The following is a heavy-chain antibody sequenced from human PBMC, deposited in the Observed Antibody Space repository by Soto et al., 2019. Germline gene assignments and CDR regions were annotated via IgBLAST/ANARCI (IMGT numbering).Heavy chain of an antibody. CDR3: ARDEENVVLDAATPWFSCMDV. J-gene: IGHJ6*02. D-gene: IGHD2-15*01. Sequence: EVQLVESGGGLVQPWGSLRLSCAASGFTFSSYNMNWVRQAPGKGLEWVAYISSSSETIYYADSVKGRFTISRDNAKKSVLLQMSSLRHADSAVYYCARDEENVVLDAATPWFSCMDVWGQGTTVTVPS. CDR2: ISSSSETI. CDR1: GFTFSSYN. V-gene: IGHV3-48*02.